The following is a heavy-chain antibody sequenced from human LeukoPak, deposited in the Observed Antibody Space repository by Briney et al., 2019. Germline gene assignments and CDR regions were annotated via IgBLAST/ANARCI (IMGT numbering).Heavy chain of an antibody. CDR2: IYTSGST. J-gene: IGHJ4*02. Sequence: SETLSLTCTVSGGSISSYYWSWIRQPAGKGLEWIGRIYTSGSTNYNPSLKSRVTMSVDTSKNQFSLKLSSVAAADTAVYYCASNRQGSGYYYFDYWGQGTLVTVSS. V-gene: IGHV4-4*07. D-gene: IGHD3-22*01. CDR3: ASNRQGSGYYYFDY. CDR1: GGSISSYY.